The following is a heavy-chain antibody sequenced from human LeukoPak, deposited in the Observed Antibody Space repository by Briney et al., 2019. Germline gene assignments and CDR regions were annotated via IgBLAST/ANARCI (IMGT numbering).Heavy chain of an antibody. CDR1: GYTFTSYG. Sequence: ASVKVSCKASGYTFTSYGISWVRQAPGQGLEWMGWISAYNGNTNYAQKLQGRGTMTTDTSTSTAYMELSSLRSEDTAVYYCARGPLRYFDWLLKKMYYFDYWGQGTLVTVSS. J-gene: IGHJ4*02. D-gene: IGHD3-9*01. CDR2: ISAYNGNT. V-gene: IGHV1-18*01. CDR3: ARGPLRYFDWLLKKMYYFDY.